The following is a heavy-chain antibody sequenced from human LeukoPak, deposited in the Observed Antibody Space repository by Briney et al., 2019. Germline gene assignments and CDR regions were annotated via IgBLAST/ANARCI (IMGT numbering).Heavy chain of an antibody. Sequence: TGRSLRLSCAASGFTFSRYGMHWVRQAPGKGLEWVADIWYDGSNKYYAESVKGRFTISRGNSKNTLHLQMNSLRAEDTAVYYCARDPPMYYYDEPGSRDAFDIWGQGTMVTVSS. CDR1: GFTFSRYG. J-gene: IGHJ3*02. CDR2: IWYDGSNK. D-gene: IGHD3-22*01. CDR3: ARDPPMYYYDEPGSRDAFDI. V-gene: IGHV3-33*01.